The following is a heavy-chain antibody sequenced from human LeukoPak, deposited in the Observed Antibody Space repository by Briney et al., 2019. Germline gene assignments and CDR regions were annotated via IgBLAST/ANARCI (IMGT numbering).Heavy chain of an antibody. V-gene: IGHV4-39*01. Sequence: SETLSLTCTVSGGSISSSSYYWGWIRQPPGKGLEWIGSIYYSGITYYHPSLKSRVSISVDTSKKQFSLKLSSVTAADTAVHYCARQDGYCSSTSCTGYFDSWGQGTLVTVSS. CDR2: IYYSGIT. CDR1: GGSISSSSYY. J-gene: IGHJ4*02. CDR3: ARQDGYCSSTSCTGYFDS. D-gene: IGHD2-2*03.